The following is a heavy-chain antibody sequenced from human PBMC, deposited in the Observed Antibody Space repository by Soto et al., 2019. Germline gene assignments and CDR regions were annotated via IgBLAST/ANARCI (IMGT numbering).Heavy chain of an antibody. V-gene: IGHV1-8*01. CDR3: ARDPRNWFDP. CDR2: MNPNSGHT. J-gene: IGHJ5*02. CDR1: GYTFAVYD. Sequence: ASVKVSCKASGYTFAVYDINWVRQATGQGLEWMGWMNPNSGHTGYGQKFQGRVTMTRNTSINTAYMELSSLRSEDTAVYYCARDPRNWFDPWGQGTLVTVSS.